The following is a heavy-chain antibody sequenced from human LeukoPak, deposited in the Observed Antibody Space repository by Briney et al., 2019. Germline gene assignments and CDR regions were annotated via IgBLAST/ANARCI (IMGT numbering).Heavy chain of an antibody. V-gene: IGHV4-34*01. CDR3: ARIFVVVPAATYYYYYYMDV. D-gene: IGHD2-2*01. J-gene: IGHJ6*03. CDR2: INHSGST. Sequence: SETLSLTCAVYGGSFSGYYWSWIRQPPGKGLEWIGGINHSGSTNYNPSLKSRVTISVDTSKNQFSLKLSSVTAADTAVYYCARIFVVVPAATYYYYYYMDVWGKGTTVTVSS. CDR1: GGSFSGYY.